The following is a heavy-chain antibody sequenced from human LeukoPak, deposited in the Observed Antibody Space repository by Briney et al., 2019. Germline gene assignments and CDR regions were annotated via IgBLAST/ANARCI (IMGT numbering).Heavy chain of an antibody. Sequence: PSETLSLTCTVSGGSISSYYWSWIRQAPGKGLEWIGDIYYSGTTKYNPSLRSRVTIAVATSKNQFSLELRSVTAADTAVYYCARADYYYGSSGYYWFDPWGQGTLVTVSS. D-gene: IGHD3-22*01. CDR1: GGSISSYY. V-gene: IGHV4-59*08. CDR3: ARADYYYGSSGYYWFDP. J-gene: IGHJ5*02. CDR2: IYYSGTT.